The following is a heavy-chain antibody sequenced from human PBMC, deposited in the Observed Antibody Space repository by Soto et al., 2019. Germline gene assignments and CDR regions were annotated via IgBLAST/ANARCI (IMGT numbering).Heavy chain of an antibody. J-gene: IGHJ6*02. V-gene: IGHV3-48*01. CDR3: ARGITYYDMDV. D-gene: IGHD1-20*01. Sequence: GGSLRLSCAASGFTFSSYSMNWVRQAPGKGLEWVSYISSSSSTIYYADSVKGRFTISRDNAKNSLYLQMNSLRAEDTAVYYCARGITYYDMDVWGRGTTVTVSS. CDR2: ISSSSSTI. CDR1: GFTFSSYS.